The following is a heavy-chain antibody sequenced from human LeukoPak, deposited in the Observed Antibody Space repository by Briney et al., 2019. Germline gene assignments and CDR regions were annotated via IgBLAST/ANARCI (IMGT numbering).Heavy chain of an antibody. Sequence: GGSLRLSCVLSGLIFTDAWMSWVRQTPGKGLEWVGRIKTTLDGGTTDYAAPVKGRFTISRHDSNNTVHLQMDSLKTEDTAVYYCTTSGTPFQFWGQGALVTVSS. D-gene: IGHD3-10*01. CDR3: TTSGTPFQF. CDR2: IKTTLDGGTT. V-gene: IGHV3-15*01. CDR1: GLIFTDAW. J-gene: IGHJ1*01.